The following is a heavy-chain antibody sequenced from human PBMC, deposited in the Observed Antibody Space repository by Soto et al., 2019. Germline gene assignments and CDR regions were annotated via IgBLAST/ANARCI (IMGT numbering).Heavy chain of an antibody. V-gene: IGHV4-31*03. CDR2: IYYSVST. D-gene: IGHD1-1*01. J-gene: IGHJ4*02. CDR3: ASHGGWNHQFDY. Sequence: SETLSLTCTVSGGSISSGGYYCSWIRQHPGKGLEWIGYIYYSVSTYYNPSLKSRVTISVATSKNQFSLKLSSVTAADTAVYYWASHGGWNHQFDYRGQGTLVTVAS. CDR1: GGSISSGGYY.